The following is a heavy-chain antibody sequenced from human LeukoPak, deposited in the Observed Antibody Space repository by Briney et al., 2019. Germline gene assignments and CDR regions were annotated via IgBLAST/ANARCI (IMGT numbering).Heavy chain of an antibody. V-gene: IGHV1-18*01. D-gene: IGHD3-22*01. CDR2: ISAYNGNT. J-gene: IGHJ4*02. Sequence: ASVKVSCKASGYTFTSYGISWVRQAPGQGLEWMGWISAYNGNTNYAQKLQGRVTMTTDTSTSTAYMELRSLRSDDTAVYYRAREANYYDSSGYYAHSDYWGQGTLVTVSS. CDR3: AREANYYDSSGYYAHSDY. CDR1: GYTFTSYG.